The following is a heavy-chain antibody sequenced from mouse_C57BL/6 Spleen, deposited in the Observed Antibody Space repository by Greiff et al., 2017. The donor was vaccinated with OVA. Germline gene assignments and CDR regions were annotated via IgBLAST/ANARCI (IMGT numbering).Heavy chain of an antibody. CDR2: INPNNGGT. D-gene: IGHD1-1*01. J-gene: IGHJ1*03. CDR3: ARSGYYGSSYEWYCDV. V-gene: IGHV1-26*01. CDR1: GYTFTDYY. Sequence: EVQLQQSGPELVKPGASVKISCKASGYTFTDYYMNWVKQSHGKSLEWIGDINPNNGGTSYNQKFKGKATLTVDKSSSTAYMELRSLTSEDSAVYYCARSGYYGSSYEWYCDVWGTGTTVTVSS.